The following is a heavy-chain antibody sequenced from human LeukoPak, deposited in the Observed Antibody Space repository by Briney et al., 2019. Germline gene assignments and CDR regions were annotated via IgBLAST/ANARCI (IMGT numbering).Heavy chain of an antibody. Sequence: SETLSLTCTVSGGSISSGSYYWSWIRQPAGKGLEWIGRIYTSGSTNYNPSLKSRVTISVDTSKNQFSLKQSSVTAADTAVYYCARWSGYEDYYYMDVWGKGTTVTVSS. J-gene: IGHJ6*03. CDR1: GGSISSGSYY. CDR3: ARWSGYEDYYYMDV. V-gene: IGHV4-61*02. D-gene: IGHD3-3*01. CDR2: IYTSGST.